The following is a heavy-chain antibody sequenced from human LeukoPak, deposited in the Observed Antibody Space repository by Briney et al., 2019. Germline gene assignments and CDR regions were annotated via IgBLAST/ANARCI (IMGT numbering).Heavy chain of an antibody. J-gene: IGHJ4*02. CDR3: ARSLAPYYFDS. CDR2: IYHSGTT. CDR1: GGSVSSGGYY. Sequence: PSQTLSLTCTVSGGSVSSGGYYWNWIRQPPGKGLEWIGYIYHSGTTYYNLSLKSRVTISVDRSKNQFSLKLSSVTAADTAVYFCARSLAPYYFDSWGQGTLVTVSS. V-gene: IGHV4-30-2*01. D-gene: IGHD3-3*02.